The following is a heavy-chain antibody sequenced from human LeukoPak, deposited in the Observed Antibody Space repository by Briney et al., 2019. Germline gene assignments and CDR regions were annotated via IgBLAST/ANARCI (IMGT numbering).Heavy chain of an antibody. J-gene: IGHJ5*02. CDR2: INPSDGST. CDR1: GYSFTSHY. Sequence: ASVKVSCKASGYSFTSHYMHWVRQAPGQGLEWMGVINPSDGSTSYAQKFQDRATVTSDTSTNTLYMELSSLRPEDSAVYYCARRSSVKWFDPWGQGTLVTVSS. V-gene: IGHV1-46*01. CDR3: ARRSSVKWFDP.